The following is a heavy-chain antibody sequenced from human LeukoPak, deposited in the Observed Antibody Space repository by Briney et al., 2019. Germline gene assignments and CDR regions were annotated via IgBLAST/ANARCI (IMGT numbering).Heavy chain of an antibody. V-gene: IGHV1-18*01. CDR1: GYTFTSYG. Sequence: ASVKVSCKASGYTFTSYGISWVRQAPGQGLKWMGWISAYNGNTNYAQKLQGRVTMTTDTSTSTAYMELRSLRSDDTAVYYCARAALAYDFWSGYYSQATSGVDYWGQGTLVTVSS. CDR3: ARAALAYDFWSGYYSQATSGVDY. D-gene: IGHD3-3*01. J-gene: IGHJ4*02. CDR2: ISAYNGNT.